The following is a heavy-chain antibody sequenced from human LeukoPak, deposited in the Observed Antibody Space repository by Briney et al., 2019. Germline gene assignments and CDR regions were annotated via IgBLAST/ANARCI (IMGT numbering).Heavy chain of an antibody. CDR2: IYSGGST. V-gene: IGHV3-53*01. D-gene: IGHD6-13*01. Sequence: GGSLRLSCAASGFTVGSNYMSWVRQAPGKGLEWVSVIYSGGSTYYADSVKGRFTISRDNSKNPLSLQMNSLRAEDTAVYYCARGIAAAPNWFDPWGQGTLVTVSS. CDR3: ARGIAAAPNWFDP. CDR1: GFTVGSNY. J-gene: IGHJ5*02.